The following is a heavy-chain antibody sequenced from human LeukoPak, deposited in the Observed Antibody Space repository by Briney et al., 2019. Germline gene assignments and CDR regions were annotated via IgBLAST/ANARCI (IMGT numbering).Heavy chain of an antibody. CDR1: GFTFSTYT. D-gene: IGHD6-13*01. V-gene: IGHV3-21*04. CDR3: AKGRGSSWTEYFQH. CDR2: ISSRSSYI. J-gene: IGHJ1*01. Sequence: GGSLRLSCAASGFTFSTYTMNWVRQAPGKGLEWVSSISSRSSYIYYADSVKGRFTISRDNAKNSLYLQMNSLRAEDTAVYYCAKGRGSSWTEYFQHWGQGTLVTVSS.